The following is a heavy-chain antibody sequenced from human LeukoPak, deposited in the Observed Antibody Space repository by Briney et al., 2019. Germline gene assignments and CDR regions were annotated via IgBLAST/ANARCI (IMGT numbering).Heavy chain of an antibody. J-gene: IGHJ4*02. Sequence: QPGGSLRLSCAASGFTFSDYWMHWVRQTPEKGLVWVSRISSDGSDTSYADSVKGRFTISRDNAKNTLYLQMSSPRAEDTAVYYCARLSPSVGIDYWGQGTLVTVSS. CDR3: ARLSPSVGIDY. CDR2: ISSDGSDT. V-gene: IGHV3-74*01. D-gene: IGHD2/OR15-2a*01. CDR1: GFTFSDYW.